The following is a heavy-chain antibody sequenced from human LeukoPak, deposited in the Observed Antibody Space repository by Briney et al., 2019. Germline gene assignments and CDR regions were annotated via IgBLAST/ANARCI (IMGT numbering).Heavy chain of an antibody. D-gene: IGHD3-22*01. Sequence: ASVKVSCKASGGTFSSYAISWVRQATGQGLEWMGWMNPNSGNTGYAQKFQGRVTMTRNTSISTAYMELSSLRSEDTAVYYCARQDYYDSSGYIDDYWGQGTLVTVSS. V-gene: IGHV1-8*02. J-gene: IGHJ4*02. CDR3: ARQDYYDSSGYIDDY. CDR2: MNPNSGNT. CDR1: GGTFSSYA.